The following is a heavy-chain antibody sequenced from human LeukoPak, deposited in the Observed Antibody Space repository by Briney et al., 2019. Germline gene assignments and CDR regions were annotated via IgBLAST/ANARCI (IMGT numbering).Heavy chain of an antibody. CDR3: TRRAARWQFDL. J-gene: IGHJ2*01. CDR1: GFNFDDYA. Sequence: QPGGSLRLSCAVSGFNFDDYAMHWVRQAPGRGLEWVSGINWKTGNGIYADSVKGRFTISRDNAKNSLYLQMSSLRAEDTALYYCTRRAARWQFDLWGRDTLLTVSS. V-gene: IGHV3-9*01. CDR2: INWKTGNG. D-gene: IGHD5-24*01.